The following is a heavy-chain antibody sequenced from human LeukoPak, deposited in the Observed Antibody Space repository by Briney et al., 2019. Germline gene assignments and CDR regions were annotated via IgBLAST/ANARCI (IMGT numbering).Heavy chain of an antibody. CDR3: ARVDPRAAYFDY. V-gene: IGHV4-4*07. CDR1: GVSISSYY. CDR2: IYTSGST. J-gene: IGHJ4*02. Sequence: TPSETLSLTCTVSGVSISSYYWSWIRQPAGKGLEWIGRIYTSGSTGYNPSLKSRVTMSVDTSKNQFSLKLSSVTAADTAVYYCARVDPRAAYFDYWGQGTLGTVSS. D-gene: IGHD2-15*01.